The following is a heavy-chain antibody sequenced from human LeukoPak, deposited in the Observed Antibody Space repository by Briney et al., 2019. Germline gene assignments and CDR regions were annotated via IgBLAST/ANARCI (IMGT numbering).Heavy chain of an antibody. D-gene: IGHD3-16*01. CDR3: ARSLGGYAQSYFDS. J-gene: IGHJ4*02. CDR1: GFTFSSNA. CDR2: LSYDGSNK. V-gene: IGHV3-30*04. Sequence: PGGSLRLSCAASGFTFSSNAMHWVRQAPGKGLEWVAVLSYDGSNKHYADSVKGRFTISRDNSKNMLYLQMNSLRVEDTAVYYCARSLGGYAQSYFDSWGQGTLVTVSS.